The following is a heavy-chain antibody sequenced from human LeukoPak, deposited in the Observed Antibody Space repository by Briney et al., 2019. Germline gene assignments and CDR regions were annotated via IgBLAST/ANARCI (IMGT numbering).Heavy chain of an antibody. CDR1: GGSISSYY. V-gene: IGHV4-59*08. Sequence: SETLSLTCTVSGGSISSYYWSWIRQPPGKGLEWIGYIYYSGSTNYNPSLKSRVTISVDTSKNQFSLKLSSVTAAVTAVYYCARLIAAAGPPYFDHWGQGTRLSVSS. J-gene: IGHJ4*02. D-gene: IGHD6-13*01. CDR2: IYYSGST. CDR3: ARLIAAAGPPYFDH.